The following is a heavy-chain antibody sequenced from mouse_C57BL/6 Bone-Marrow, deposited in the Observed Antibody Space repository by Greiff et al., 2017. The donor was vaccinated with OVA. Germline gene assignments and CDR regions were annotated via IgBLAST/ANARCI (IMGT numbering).Heavy chain of an antibody. CDR1: GYTFTGYW. J-gene: IGHJ2*01. Sequence: VKVAQPGPDLMKPGPSVKLSCKATGYTFTGYWIDWVNQRPGHGLEWIGDILPASGSTNSNDKFKGKATFTAAPSSNTAYMQLSSLTTDDSAISYCARGLYGGGGSGWGQGATVAVS. V-gene: IGHV1-9*01. CDR3: ARGLYGGGGSG. CDR2: ILPASGST. D-gene: IGHD1-1*02.